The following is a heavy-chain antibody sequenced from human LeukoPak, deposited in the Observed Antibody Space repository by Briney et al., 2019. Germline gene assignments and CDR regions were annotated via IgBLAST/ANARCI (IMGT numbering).Heavy chain of an antibody. D-gene: IGHD2-2*01. CDR3: ARPYQLLSLDAFDI. CDR1: GVTFRSYA. V-gene: IGHV3-30*01. CDR2: ISYDGSNK. J-gene: IGHJ3*02. Sequence: GGSLRLSCAASGVTFRSYAMHWVRQAPGKGLEWVAVISYDGSNKYYADSVKGRFTISRDNSKNTLYLQMNSLRAEDTAVYYCARPYQLLSLDAFDIWGQGTMVTVSS.